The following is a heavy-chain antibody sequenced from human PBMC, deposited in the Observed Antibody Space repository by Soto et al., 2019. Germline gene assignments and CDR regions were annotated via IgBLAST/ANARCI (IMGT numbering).Heavy chain of an antibody. D-gene: IGHD3-10*01. CDR2: IYHSGDP. V-gene: IGHV4-31*03. J-gene: IGHJ5*02. CDR1: GGSISSGGYY. CDR3: ATTPYYYGSRFDP. Sequence: SETLSLTCTVSGGSISSGGYYWSWIRQHPGKGLEWIGYIYHSGDPYYNPPLNMRVTKPVDPPKNQFSLKRSSVTAADAAVYYCATTPYYYGSRFDPWGQGTLVTVSS.